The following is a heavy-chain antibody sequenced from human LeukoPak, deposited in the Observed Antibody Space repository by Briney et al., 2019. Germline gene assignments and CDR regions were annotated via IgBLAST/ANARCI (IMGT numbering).Heavy chain of an antibody. D-gene: IGHD2-2*01. Sequence: GGSLRLSCAATGFTVSSNYMNWVRQAPGKGLEWASLIYSDGNTRYADSVKGRFTISRHNSKNTLYLQMNSLRPDDTAVYYCARSGRGSSTDYLDYWGQGTLVTVSS. V-gene: IGHV3-53*04. CDR3: ARSGRGSSTDYLDY. CDR2: IYSDGNT. J-gene: IGHJ4*02. CDR1: GFTVSSNY.